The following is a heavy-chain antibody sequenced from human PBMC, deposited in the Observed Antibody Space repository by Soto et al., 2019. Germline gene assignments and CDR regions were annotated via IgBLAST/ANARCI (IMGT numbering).Heavy chain of an antibody. CDR3: AKFSSSEQLAFDY. CDR1: GFTFSSYG. J-gene: IGHJ4*02. D-gene: IGHD6-6*01. CDR2: ISYDGSNK. Sequence: QVQLVESGGGVVQPGRSLRLSCAASGFTFSSYGMHWVRQAPGKGLEWVAVISYDGSNKYYADSVKGRFTISRDNSKNTLYLQMNSLRAEDTAVYYWAKFSSSEQLAFDYWGQGTLVTVSS. V-gene: IGHV3-30*18.